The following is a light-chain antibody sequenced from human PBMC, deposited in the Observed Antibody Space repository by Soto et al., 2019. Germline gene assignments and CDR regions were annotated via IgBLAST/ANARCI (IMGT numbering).Light chain of an antibody. CDR2: GAS. CDR1: QSVSSSY. CDR3: QQYGSSPST. J-gene: IGKJ1*01. Sequence: EIVLTQSPGTLSLSPGERATLSCRASQSVSSSYLAWYQQKPGQAPRPLIYGASSRAIGIPDRFSGSGSGTEFTLTISRLEPEDFAVYYCQQYGSSPSTFGQGTKVEIK. V-gene: IGKV3-20*01.